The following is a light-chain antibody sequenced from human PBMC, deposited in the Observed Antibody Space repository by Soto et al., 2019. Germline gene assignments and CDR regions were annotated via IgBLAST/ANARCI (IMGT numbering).Light chain of an antibody. CDR2: LGS. CDR3: MQSLQTPPWT. Sequence: DIVMTQSPLSLPVTPGDPASISCRSSQSLLHSNGYNYLDWYLQKPGQSPQLLIYLGSNRASGVPDRVSGSGSGTDSTRKISRVEAEDVGVYYCMQSLQTPPWTFGQGTNVEIK. J-gene: IGKJ1*01. V-gene: IGKV2-28*01. CDR1: QSLLHSNGYNY.